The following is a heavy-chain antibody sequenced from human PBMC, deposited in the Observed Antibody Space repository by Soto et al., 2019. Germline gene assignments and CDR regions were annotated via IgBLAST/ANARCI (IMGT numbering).Heavy chain of an antibody. CDR3: ARVPAGFGELLHTYNWFDP. V-gene: IGHV4-31*03. Sequence: SETLSLTCTVSGGSISSGGYYWSWIRQHPGKGLEWIGYIYYSGSTYYNPSLKRRVTISVDTSKNQFSLKLSSVTAADTAVYYCARVPAGFGELLHTYNWFDPWGQGTLVTVSS. CDR2: IYYSGST. CDR1: GGSISSGGYY. D-gene: IGHD3-10*01. J-gene: IGHJ5*02.